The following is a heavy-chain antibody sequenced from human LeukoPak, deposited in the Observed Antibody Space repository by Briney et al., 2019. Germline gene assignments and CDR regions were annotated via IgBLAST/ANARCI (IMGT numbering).Heavy chain of an antibody. Sequence: SETLSLTCTVSGGSISSGDYYWSWIRQPPGKGLEWIGYIYYSGSTYYNPSLKSRVTISVDTSKNQFSLKLSSVTAADTAVYYCARATIVVVTAPDAFDIWGQGTMVTVSS. CDR2: IYYSGST. V-gene: IGHV4-30-4*01. D-gene: IGHD2-21*02. CDR3: ARATIVVVTAPDAFDI. J-gene: IGHJ3*02. CDR1: GGSISSGDYY.